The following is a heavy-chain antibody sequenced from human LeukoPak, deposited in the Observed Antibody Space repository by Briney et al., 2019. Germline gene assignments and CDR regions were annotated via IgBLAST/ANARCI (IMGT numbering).Heavy chain of an antibody. Sequence: PGGSLRLSCAASGLNVSSNYMSWVRQAPGKGLEWVSYISSSGSTIYYADSVKGRFTISRDNSKNTLYLQMNSLRAEDTAIYYCAKNGDRGAYCTGGTCYPYFYYYMDVWGKGTTVTI. CDR2: ISSSGSTI. D-gene: IGHD2-15*01. CDR3: AKNGDRGAYCTGGTCYPYFYYYMDV. V-gene: IGHV3-11*01. J-gene: IGHJ6*03. CDR1: GLNVSSNY.